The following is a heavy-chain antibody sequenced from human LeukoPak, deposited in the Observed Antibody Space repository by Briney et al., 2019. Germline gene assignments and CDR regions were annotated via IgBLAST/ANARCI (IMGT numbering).Heavy chain of an antibody. Sequence: GGSLRLSCAASGFTFSSYWMSWVRQAPGKGLEWVANTKQDGSEKYYVDSVKGRFTISRDNAKNSLYLQMNSLRAEDTAVYYCARGHEAYDSSGYFDYWGQGTLVTVSS. V-gene: IGHV3-7*04. J-gene: IGHJ4*02. D-gene: IGHD3-22*01. CDR1: GFTFSSYW. CDR2: TKQDGSEK. CDR3: ARGHEAYDSSGYFDY.